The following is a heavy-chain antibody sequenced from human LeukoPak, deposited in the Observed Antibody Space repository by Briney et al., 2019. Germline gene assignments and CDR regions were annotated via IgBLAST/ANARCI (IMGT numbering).Heavy chain of an antibody. CDR1: GFTFSSYA. CDR2: IPNDGSNK. CDR3: ARRMGITMIRGTFDS. Sequence: GGSLILSCAASGFTFSSYAMHWVRQPPGKGLEWVALIPNDGSNKDSADSVKGRFTISRDNSKNTLYLQMDSLRAEDTAVYYCARRMGITMIRGTFDSWGQGTLVTVSS. V-gene: IGHV3-30-3*01. D-gene: IGHD3-10*01. J-gene: IGHJ4*02.